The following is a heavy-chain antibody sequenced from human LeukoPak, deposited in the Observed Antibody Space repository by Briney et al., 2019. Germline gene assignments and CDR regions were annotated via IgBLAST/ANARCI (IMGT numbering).Heavy chain of an antibody. CDR1: GYTFTSYG. CDR3: ARDDFWSGYRPLYYYGMDV. V-gene: IGHV1-18*01. CDR2: ISAYNGNT. D-gene: IGHD3-3*01. Sequence: GASVKVSCKASGYTFTSYGISWVRQAPGQGLEWMGWISAYNGNTNYAQKLQGRVTMTTDTSTSTAYMELRSLRSDDTAVYYCARDDFWSGYRPLYYYGMDVWGQGTTVTVSS. J-gene: IGHJ6*02.